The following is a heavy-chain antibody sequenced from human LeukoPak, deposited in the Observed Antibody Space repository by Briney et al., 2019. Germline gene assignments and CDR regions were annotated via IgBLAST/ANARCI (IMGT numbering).Heavy chain of an antibody. J-gene: IGHJ4*02. D-gene: IGHD1-7*01. Sequence: PGGSLRLSCAASGFTFSSYSMNWVRQAPGKGREWVSYITSSSSIIYYGDSVKGRFTVSRDNAENSLYLQMNSLRAEDTAVYYCARVGLWHYPVDSWGQGTLVTVSS. CDR2: ITSSSSII. CDR3: ARVGLWHYPVDS. CDR1: GFTFSSYS. V-gene: IGHV3-48*01.